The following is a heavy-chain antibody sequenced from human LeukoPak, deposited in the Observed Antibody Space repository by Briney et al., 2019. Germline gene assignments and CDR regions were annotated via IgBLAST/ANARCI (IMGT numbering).Heavy chain of an antibody. CDR2: IYPGDSDT. CDR3: ARSGTPGDIVVVPAAMGFDY. V-gene: IGHV5-51*01. J-gene: IGHJ4*02. Sequence: GESLKISCKGSGYSFTSYWIGWVRQMPGKGLEWMGIIYPGDSDTRYSPSFQGQVTISADKSISTAYLQWSSLKASDTAMYYCARSGTPGDIVVVPAAMGFDYWGQGTLVTDSS. CDR1: GYSFTSYW. D-gene: IGHD2-2*01.